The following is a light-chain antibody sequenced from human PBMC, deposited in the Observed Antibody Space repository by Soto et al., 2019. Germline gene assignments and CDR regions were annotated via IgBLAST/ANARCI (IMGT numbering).Light chain of an antibody. Sequence: QSALIQPASVSGSPGQSITISCTGTSSDVGGYNYVSWYQQHPGKAPKVIIYEVNHRPSGVSSRFSVAKSGNTASLNISGLLAEDEADYYCGSHTDSSSPVFGGGTKVTV. CDR1: SSDVGGYNY. CDR2: EVN. CDR3: GSHTDSSSPV. V-gene: IGLV2-14*03. J-gene: IGLJ2*01.